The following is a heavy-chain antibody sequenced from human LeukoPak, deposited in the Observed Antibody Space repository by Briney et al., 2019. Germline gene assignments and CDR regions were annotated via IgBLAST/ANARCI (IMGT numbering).Heavy chain of an antibody. Sequence: GGSLRLSGAASGFTFTNYAMHWARQAPGKGLEWVAVVSFDGTNKYYADSVKGRFTISRDNSKSTLYLQMNSLRAEDTALYYCARSQYSSSWSIAFDIWGQGTMVTVSS. D-gene: IGHD6-13*01. V-gene: IGHV3-30-3*01. J-gene: IGHJ3*02. CDR3: ARSQYSSSWSIAFDI. CDR1: GFTFTNYA. CDR2: VSFDGTNK.